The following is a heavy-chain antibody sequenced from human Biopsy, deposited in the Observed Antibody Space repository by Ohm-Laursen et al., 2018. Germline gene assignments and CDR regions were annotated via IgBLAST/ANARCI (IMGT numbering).Heavy chain of an antibody. D-gene: IGHD3-22*01. CDR2: LNPNNGGT. CDR3: AREIAPWYDSSDYYSFFDY. CDR1: GYTFTGYY. V-gene: IGHV1-2*02. J-gene: IGHJ4*02. Sequence: EASVKVSCKASGYTFTGYYIHWVRQAPGQGLEWVGWLNPNNGGTDYAEKFQGRVTMTRDTSINTAYMELSSLRSDDTAVYFCAREIAPWYDSSDYYSFFDYWGQGTLVTVSS.